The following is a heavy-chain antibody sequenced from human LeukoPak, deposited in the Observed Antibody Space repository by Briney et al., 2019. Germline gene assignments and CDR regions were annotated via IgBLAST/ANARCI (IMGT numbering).Heavy chain of an antibody. CDR1: GGSISSGTYY. CDR3: TRGSIAYYYMDV. J-gene: IGHJ6*03. D-gene: IGHD3-22*01. CDR2: IYTSGST. V-gene: IGHV4-61*02. Sequence: SETLSLTCTVSGGSISSGTYYWSWIRQPAGKGLEWIGRIYTSGSTSYNPSLKSRATISVDTSKNQFSLNLSSVTAADTAVYYCTRGSIAYYYMDVWGKGTTVTISS.